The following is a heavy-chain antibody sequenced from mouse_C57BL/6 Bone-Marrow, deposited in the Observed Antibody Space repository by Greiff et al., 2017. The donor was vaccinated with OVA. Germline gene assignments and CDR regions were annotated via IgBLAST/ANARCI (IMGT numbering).Heavy chain of an antibody. D-gene: IGHD1-1*01. CDR2: INPNYGTT. J-gene: IGHJ4*01. Sequence: EVKLQESGPELVKPGASVKISCKASGYSFTDYNMNWVKQSNGKSLEWIGVINPNYGTTSYNQKFKGKATLTVDQSSSTAYMQLNSLTSEDSAVYYCARDYYGSSDYAMDYWGQGTSVTVSS. CDR3: ARDYYGSSDYAMDY. CDR1: GYSFTDYN. V-gene: IGHV1-39*01.